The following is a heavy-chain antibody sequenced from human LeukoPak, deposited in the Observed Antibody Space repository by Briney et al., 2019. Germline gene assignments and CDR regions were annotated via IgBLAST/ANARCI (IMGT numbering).Heavy chain of an antibody. CDR2: IIPIFGTA. V-gene: IGHV1-69*01. CDR3: ARVYCSSTSCSPFDY. Sequence: SVKVSCKASGGTFSSYAISWVRQAPGQGLEWMGGIIPIFGTANYAQKFQGRVTITADESTSTAYMELSSLRSEDTAVYYCARVYCSSTSCSPFDYWGQGTLVTVSS. CDR1: GGTFSSYA. J-gene: IGHJ4*02. D-gene: IGHD2-2*01.